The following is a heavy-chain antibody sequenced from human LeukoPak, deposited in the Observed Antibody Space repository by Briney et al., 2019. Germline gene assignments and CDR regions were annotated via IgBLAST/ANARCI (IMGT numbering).Heavy chain of an antibody. CDR2: IKEDGREE. CDR1: TFTFGNYW. D-gene: IGHD6-13*01. J-gene: IGHJ4*02. V-gene: IGHV3-7*01. CDR3: ARDPAAWDY. Sequence: GGSLRLSCAASTFTFGNYWMSWVRQAPGGGVEWVANIKEDGREEYYVDSVKRRFTISRDNTENSLYLQMNGLRAEDTAAYYCARDPAAWDYWGQGTLVTVSS.